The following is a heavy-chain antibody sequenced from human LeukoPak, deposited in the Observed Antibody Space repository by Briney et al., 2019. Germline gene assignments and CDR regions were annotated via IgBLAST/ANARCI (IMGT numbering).Heavy chain of an antibody. CDR2: INHSGST. D-gene: IGHD3-10*01. CDR3: ARFPQTLQFGEALTND. V-gene: IGHV4-34*01. CDR1: GGSFSGYY. Sequence: NPSETLSLTCAVYGGSFSGYYWSWIRQPPGKGLEWIGEINHSGSTNYNPSLKSRVTISVDTSKNQFSLKLSSVTAADTAVYYCARFPQTLQFGEALTNDWGQGTLVTVSS. J-gene: IGHJ4*02.